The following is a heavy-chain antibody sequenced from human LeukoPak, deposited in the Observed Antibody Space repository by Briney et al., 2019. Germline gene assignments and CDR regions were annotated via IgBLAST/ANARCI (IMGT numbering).Heavy chain of an antibody. J-gene: IGHJ4*02. D-gene: IGHD2-15*01. V-gene: IGHV4-34*01. CDR2: INHSGST. CDR3: ARGYCSGGSCYDY. Sequence: PSETLSLTCAVYGGSFSGYYWSWIRQPPGKGLEWIGEINHSGSTNYNPSLKSRVTISVDTSKNQFSLKLSSVTAADTAVYYCARGYCSGGSCYDYWGQGTLVPSPQ. CDR1: GGSFSGYY.